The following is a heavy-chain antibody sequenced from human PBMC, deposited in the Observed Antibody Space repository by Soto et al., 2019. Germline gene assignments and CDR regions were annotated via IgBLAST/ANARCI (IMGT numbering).Heavy chain of an antibody. CDR1: GFTFSSYG. CDR2: IWYDGSNK. J-gene: IGHJ5*02. CDR3: ARDQHEQQLVLPGGFDP. Sequence: GGSLRLSCAASGFTFSSYGMHWVRQAPGKGLEWVAVIWYDGSNKYYADSVKGRFTISRDNSKNTLYLQMNSLRAEDTAVYYCARDQHEQQLVLPGGFDPWGQGTLVTVSS. D-gene: IGHD6-13*01. V-gene: IGHV3-33*01.